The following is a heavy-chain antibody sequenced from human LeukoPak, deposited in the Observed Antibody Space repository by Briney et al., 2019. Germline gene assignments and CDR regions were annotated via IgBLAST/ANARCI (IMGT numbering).Heavy chain of an antibody. CDR3: ARVGVGVAAIYYFDY. D-gene: IGHD2-15*01. CDR1: GGSFSGYY. CDR2: INHSGST. V-gene: IGHV4-34*01. J-gene: IGHJ4*02. Sequence: SETLSLTCAVYGGSFSGYYWSWIRQPPGKGLEWIGEINHSGSTNYNPSLKSRVTISVDTSKNQFSLKLSSVTAADTAVYYCARVGVGVAAIYYFDYWGQGTLVTVSS.